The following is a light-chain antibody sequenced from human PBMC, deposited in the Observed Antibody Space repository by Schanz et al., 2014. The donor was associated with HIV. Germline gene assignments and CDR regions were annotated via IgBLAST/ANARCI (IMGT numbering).Light chain of an antibody. Sequence: QSALTQPASVSGSPGQSITISCTGTSSDVGGYNYVSWYQQHPGKAPKLMIYDVSNRPSGVSNRFSGSKSGNTASLTISGLQAEDEADYYCSSYAGSTVLGGGTQLTVL. V-gene: IGLV2-14*03. CDR2: DVS. CDR3: SSYAGSTV. J-gene: IGLJ2*01. CDR1: SSDVGGYNY.